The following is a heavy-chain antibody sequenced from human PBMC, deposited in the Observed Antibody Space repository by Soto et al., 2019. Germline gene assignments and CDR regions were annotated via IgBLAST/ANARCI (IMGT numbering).Heavy chain of an antibody. CDR2: IGGRGNSA. V-gene: IGHV3-23*01. Sequence: LRLSFAASGFIFTNYAMNWVRKAGGEGVEGVSVIGGRGNSAYYASSVQGRFTISRDNSKNTLSLQMSSLTADDTAIYYCVREGRGSFDFWGRGTMVTVSS. J-gene: IGHJ3*01. CDR3: VREGRGSFDF. CDR1: GFIFTNYA. D-gene: IGHD5-12*01.